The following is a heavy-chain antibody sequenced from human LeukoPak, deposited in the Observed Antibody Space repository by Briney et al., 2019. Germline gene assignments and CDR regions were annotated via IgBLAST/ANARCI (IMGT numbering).Heavy chain of an antibody. CDR1: GYTFTSYG. J-gene: IGHJ5*02. V-gene: IGHV1-18*01. Sequence: ASVKVSCKASGYTFTSYGISWVRQAPGQGLEWMGWISAYNGNTNYAQKLQGRVTMTTDTSTSTAYMELRSLRSDDTAAYYCARGMNDYGDYRNWFDPWGQGTLVTVSS. CDR3: ARGMNDYGDYRNWFDP. CDR2: ISAYNGNT. D-gene: IGHD4-17*01.